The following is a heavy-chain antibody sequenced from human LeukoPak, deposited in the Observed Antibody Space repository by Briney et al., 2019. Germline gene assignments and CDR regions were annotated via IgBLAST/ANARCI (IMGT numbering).Heavy chain of an antibody. CDR3: TRMTTGHDY. J-gene: IGHJ4*02. V-gene: IGHV4-34*01. CDR1: GVSFNDYY. Sequence: SETLSLTCAVSGVSFNDYYWSWVRQTPGKGLEWIGEINHSGYTNDSPSLKSRVTLSIDTSRKQFSLNLRSVTVADTGIYYCTRMTTGHDYWSQGTLVTVSS. D-gene: IGHD4-17*01. CDR2: INHSGYT.